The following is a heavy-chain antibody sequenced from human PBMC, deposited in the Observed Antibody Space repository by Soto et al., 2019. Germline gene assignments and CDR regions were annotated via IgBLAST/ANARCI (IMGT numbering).Heavy chain of an antibody. Sequence: SETLSLTCTVSGGSISSGGYYWSWIRQHPGKGLEWIGYIYYSGSTYYNPSLKSRVTISVDTSKNQFSLKLSSVTAADTAVYYCARDQSSSYYDFWSGRKTPDYYMDVWGKGTTVTVSS. CDR3: ARDQSSSYYDFWSGRKTPDYYMDV. CDR2: IYYSGST. CDR1: GGSISSGGYY. J-gene: IGHJ6*03. D-gene: IGHD3-3*01. V-gene: IGHV4-31*03.